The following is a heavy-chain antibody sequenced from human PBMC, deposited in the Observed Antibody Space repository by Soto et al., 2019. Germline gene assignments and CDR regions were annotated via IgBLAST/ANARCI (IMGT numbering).Heavy chain of an antibody. CDR1: GFTFSTYW. J-gene: IGHJ4*02. CDR3: VCGGNFFIY. CDR2: MDQDGSET. Sequence: EVQLVESWGGLVQPGGSLRLSCAASGFTFSTYWMTWVRQPPGKGLEWVANMDQDGSETYYVDSVRGRFTVSRDNAKNSLYLQMNSLRVEDTAVYYCVCGGNFFIYWGQGTRVTVSP. V-gene: IGHV3-7*01. D-gene: IGHD3-16*01.